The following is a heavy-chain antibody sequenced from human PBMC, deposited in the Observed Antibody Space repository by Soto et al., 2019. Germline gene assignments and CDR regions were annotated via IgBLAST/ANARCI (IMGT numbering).Heavy chain of an antibody. CDR1: GFTFRDYA. V-gene: IGHV3-23*01. Sequence: GGSLRLSCAASGFTFRDYAMTWVRPAPGKGLEWVSSIYGSGDKTFYARSVEGRFTVSRDNSKNTLYLQMSSLTTDDTGLYYCVKDSEPHPYGTGSYPPYWGPGPLVSVPS. D-gene: IGHD3-10*01. J-gene: IGHJ4*01. CDR3: VKDSEPHPYGTGSYPPY. CDR2: IYGSGDKT.